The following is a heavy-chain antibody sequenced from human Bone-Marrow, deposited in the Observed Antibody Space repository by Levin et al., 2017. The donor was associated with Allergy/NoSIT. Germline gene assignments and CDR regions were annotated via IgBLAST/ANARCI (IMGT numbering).Heavy chain of an antibody. CDR1: GGSFSDYY. CDR3: ARSLAAAGTDY. J-gene: IGHJ4*02. CDR2: INHSGST. D-gene: IGHD6-13*01. Sequence: SETLSLTCAVYGGSFSDYYWCWVRQPPGKGLEWIGEINHSGSTNFNPSLKSRVTISLDTSKNQFSLKLNSVTAADTAVYYCARSLAAAGTDYWGQGTLVTVSS. V-gene: IGHV4-34*01.